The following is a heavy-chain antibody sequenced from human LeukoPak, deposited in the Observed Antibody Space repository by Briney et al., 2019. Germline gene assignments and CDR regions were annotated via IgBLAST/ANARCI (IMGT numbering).Heavy chain of an antibody. CDR1: GFTFDDYT. Sequence: GGSLRLSCAASGFTFDDYTMHWVRQAPGKGLEWVSLISWDGGSTYYADSVKGRFTISRDNSKNSLYLQMNSLRTEDTALYYCAKDQASYSSGRLRGYYFGYWGQGTLVTVSS. CDR2: ISWDGGST. V-gene: IGHV3-43*01. CDR3: AKDQASYSSGRLRGYYFGY. J-gene: IGHJ4*02. D-gene: IGHD6-19*01.